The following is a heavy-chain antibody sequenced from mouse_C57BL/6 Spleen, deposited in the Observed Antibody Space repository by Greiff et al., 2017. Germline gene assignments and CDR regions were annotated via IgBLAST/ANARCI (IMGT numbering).Heavy chain of an antibody. Sequence: QVVESGGGLVKPGGSLKLSCAASGFTFSSYAMSWVRQTPEKRLEWVATISDGGSYTYYPDNVKGRFTISRDNAKNNLYLQMSQLKSEDTAMYYCASQPRGFAYWGQGTLVTVSA. V-gene: IGHV5-4*01. CDR1: GFTFSSYA. D-gene: IGHD6-1*01. J-gene: IGHJ3*01. CDR2: ISDGGSYT. CDR3: ASQPRGFAY.